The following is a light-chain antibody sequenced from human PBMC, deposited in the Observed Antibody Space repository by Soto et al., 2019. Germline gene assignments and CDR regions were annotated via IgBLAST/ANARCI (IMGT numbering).Light chain of an antibody. V-gene: IGKV3-20*01. CDR2: GAS. CDR3: RQYGSSPSYT. Sequence: EIVLTQSPGTLSLSPGERATLSCRASQSLSSYLAWYQQKPGQAPRLLIYGASSRATGIPDRFSGSGSETDFTLTISRLEPEDFVVYYCRQYGSSPSYTFGQGTKLEIK. J-gene: IGKJ2*01. CDR1: QSLSSY.